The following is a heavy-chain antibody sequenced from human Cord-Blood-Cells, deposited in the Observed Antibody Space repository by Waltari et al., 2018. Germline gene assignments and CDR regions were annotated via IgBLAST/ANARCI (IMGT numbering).Heavy chain of an antibody. CDR2: IIPSFGTA. J-gene: IGHJ6*02. CDR3: ARASASCSGGSCYYYYYGMDV. Sequence: QVQLVQSGAEVKKPGSSVKVSCKASGGTFSSYAISWVRQAPGQGLEWMGGIIPSFGTANYAQKCQGRVTITADESTSTAYMELSSLRSEDTAVYYCARASASCSGGSCYYYYYGMDVWGQGTTVTVSS. V-gene: IGHV1-69*01. D-gene: IGHD2-15*01. CDR1: GGTFSSYA.